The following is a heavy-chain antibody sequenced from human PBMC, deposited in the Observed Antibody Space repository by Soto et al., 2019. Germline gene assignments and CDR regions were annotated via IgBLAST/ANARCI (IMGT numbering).Heavy chain of an antibody. CDR3: ARDYDSSGYYPTNSNWFDP. Sequence: ASVKVSCKASGYTFTGYYMHWVRQAPGQGLEWMGWINPNSGGTNYAQKFQGRVTMTRDTSISTAYMELSRLRSDDTAVYYCARDYDSSGYYPTNSNWFDPWGQGTLVAVSS. V-gene: IGHV1-2*02. CDR2: INPNSGGT. J-gene: IGHJ5*02. D-gene: IGHD3-22*01. CDR1: GYTFTGYY.